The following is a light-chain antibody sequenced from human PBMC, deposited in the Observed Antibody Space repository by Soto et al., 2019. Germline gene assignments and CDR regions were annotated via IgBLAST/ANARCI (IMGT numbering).Light chain of an antibody. CDR3: PQYGTSPWT. V-gene: IGKV2D-29*01. J-gene: IGKJ1*01. Sequence: IVMTQTPLSLSVTPVQPASISCESSHILLHTDRKPYSYRSQQKPGQAPRLLIYGAFNRATGIPDRFSGSGSGTDFPLTNSRLEPEDFAVYYCPQYGTSPWTFGQGTKV. CDR1: HILLHTDRKPY. CDR2: GAF.